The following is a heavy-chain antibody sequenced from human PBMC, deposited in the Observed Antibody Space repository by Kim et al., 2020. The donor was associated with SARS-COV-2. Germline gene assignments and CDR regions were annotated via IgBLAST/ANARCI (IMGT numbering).Heavy chain of an antibody. D-gene: IGHD3-9*01. CDR3: AFEPRSLAY. CDR2: VNQDGSRK. V-gene: IGHV3-7*05. J-gene: IGHJ4*02. Sequence: GGSLRLSCAASGFTFSDHWMSWVRQIPGKGLEWVASVNQDGSRKEYLDSVKGRFTISRDNAVNSLYLQMNSLRAEDTALYYCAFEPRSLAYWGLGTPVTVSS. CDR1: GFTFSDHW.